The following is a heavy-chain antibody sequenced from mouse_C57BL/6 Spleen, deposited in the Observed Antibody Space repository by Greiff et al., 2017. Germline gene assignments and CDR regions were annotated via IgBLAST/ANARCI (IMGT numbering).Heavy chain of an antibody. Sequence: QVQLKESGAELARPGASVKLSCKASGYTFTSYGISWVKQRTGQGLEWIGEIYPRSGNTYYNEKFKGKATLTADKSSSTAYMELRSLTSEDSAVYFCARPTHGSSYDYYAMDYWGQGTSVTVSS. CDR2: IYPRSGNT. D-gene: IGHD1-1*01. J-gene: IGHJ4*01. CDR1: GYTFTSYG. V-gene: IGHV1-81*01. CDR3: ARPTHGSSYDYYAMDY.